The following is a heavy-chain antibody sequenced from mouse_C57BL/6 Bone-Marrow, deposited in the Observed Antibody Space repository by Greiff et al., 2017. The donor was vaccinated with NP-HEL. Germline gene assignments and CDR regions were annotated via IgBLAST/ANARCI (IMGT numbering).Heavy chain of an antibody. J-gene: IGHJ4*01. CDR2: ISYDGSN. D-gene: IGHD2-5*01. V-gene: IGHV3-6*01. CDR3: AREGSNFRYYYAMDY. Sequence: EVKLQESGPGLVKPSQSLSLTCSVTGYSITSGYYWNWIRQFPGNKLEWMGYISYDGSNNYNPSLKNRISITRDTSKNQFFLKLNSVTTEDTATYYCAREGSNFRYYYAMDYWGQGTSVTVSS. CDR1: GYSITSGYY.